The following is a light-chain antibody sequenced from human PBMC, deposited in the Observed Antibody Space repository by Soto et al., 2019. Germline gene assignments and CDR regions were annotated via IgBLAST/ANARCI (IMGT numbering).Light chain of an antibody. CDR3: QVWDSSSDRVV. V-gene: IGLV3-21*04. Sequence: VLTQPPSVSVAPGKTARITCGGNNIGSKSVHWYQQKPGQAPVLVIYYDSDRPSGIPERFSGSNSGNTATLTISRVEAGDEADYYCQVWDSSSDRVVFGGGTKLTVL. CDR1: NIGSKS. J-gene: IGLJ2*01. CDR2: YDS.